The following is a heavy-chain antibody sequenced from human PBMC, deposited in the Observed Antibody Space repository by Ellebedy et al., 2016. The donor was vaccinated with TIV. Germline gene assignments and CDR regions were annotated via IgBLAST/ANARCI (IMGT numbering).Heavy chain of an antibody. J-gene: IGHJ4*02. CDR1: GFTFDDYG. CDR2: ISWNGGST. Sequence: GESLKISCAASGFTFDDYGMSWVRQAPGKGLEWVSGISWNGGSTGYADSVKGRFTISRDNAKNSLYLQMNSLRAEDTAMYYCARLNGGNPTFLDNWGQGTLVTVSP. V-gene: IGHV3-20*04. CDR3: ARLNGGNPTFLDN. D-gene: IGHD7-27*01.